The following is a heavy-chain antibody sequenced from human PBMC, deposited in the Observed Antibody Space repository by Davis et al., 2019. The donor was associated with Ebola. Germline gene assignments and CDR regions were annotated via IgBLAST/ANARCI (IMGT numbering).Heavy chain of an antibody. D-gene: IGHD3-10*02. J-gene: IGHJ3*02. CDR2: INPNSGGT. V-gene: IGHV1-2*04. Sequence: AASVKVSCKAAGYTFTNYYIHWVRQAPGQGLEWMGCINPNSGGTNYAQKFQAWVTMTRDTSISTAYMELSRLKSDDTAVYFCARGLGYYARGAPGDAFDIWGQGTMVTVSS. CDR3: ARGLGYYARGAPGDAFDI. CDR1: GYTFTNYY.